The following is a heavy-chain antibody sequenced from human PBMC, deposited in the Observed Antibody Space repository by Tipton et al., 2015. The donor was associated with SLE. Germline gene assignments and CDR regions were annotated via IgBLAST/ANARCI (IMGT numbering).Heavy chain of an antibody. CDR3: AKAGIVLMVYAGYYFDY. D-gene: IGHD2-8*01. V-gene: IGHV3-30*18. J-gene: IGHJ4*02. Sequence: SLRLSCAASGFTFSSYGMHWVRQAPGKGLEWVAVISYDGSNKYYADSVKGRFTISRDNSKNTLYLQMNSLRAEDTAVYYCAKAGIVLMVYAGYYFDYWGQGTLVTVSS. CDR1: GFTFSSYG. CDR2: ISYDGSNK.